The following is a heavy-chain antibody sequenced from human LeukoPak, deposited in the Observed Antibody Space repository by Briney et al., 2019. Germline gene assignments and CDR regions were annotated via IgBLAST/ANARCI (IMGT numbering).Heavy chain of an antibody. Sequence: GGSLRLSFAASGFPVSSYYMSWVRPAPGKGLEWVSVMYSGGSTYYADSVKGRFTISRDNSKNTLYLQMNSLRAEDTAVYYCARWLQFEYAFDIWGQGTMVTVSS. J-gene: IGHJ3*02. CDR2: MYSGGST. CDR3: ARWLQFEYAFDI. CDR1: GFPVSSYY. V-gene: IGHV3-53*05. D-gene: IGHD5-24*01.